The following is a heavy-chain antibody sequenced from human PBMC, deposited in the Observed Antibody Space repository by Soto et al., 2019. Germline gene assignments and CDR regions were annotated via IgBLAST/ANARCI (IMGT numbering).Heavy chain of an antibody. CDR1: GGSVSSGSYY. J-gene: IGHJ3*02. Sequence: SLTCTVSGGSVSSGSYYWSWIRQPPGKGLEWIGYIYYSGSTNYNPSLKSRVTISVDTSKNQFSLELSSVTAADTAVYYCARDDRSGYLNAAFDIWGQGTMVPVS. CDR2: IYYSGST. CDR3: ARDDRSGYLNAAFDI. V-gene: IGHV4-61*01. D-gene: IGHD3-22*01.